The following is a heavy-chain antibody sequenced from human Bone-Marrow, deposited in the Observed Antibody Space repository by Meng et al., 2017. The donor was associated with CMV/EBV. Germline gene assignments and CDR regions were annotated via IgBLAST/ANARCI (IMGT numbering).Heavy chain of an antibody. Sequence: GEYLKISCAASGFTFSNYNMNWVRQAPGKGLEWVSSISSSSSYIYYADSVKGRFTISRDNAKNSLYLQMNSLRAEDTAVYYCARDEYDSSGLFDYWGQGTLVTVSS. CDR2: ISSSSSYI. D-gene: IGHD3-22*01. CDR1: GFTFSNYN. V-gene: IGHV3-21*01. CDR3: ARDEYDSSGLFDY. J-gene: IGHJ4*02.